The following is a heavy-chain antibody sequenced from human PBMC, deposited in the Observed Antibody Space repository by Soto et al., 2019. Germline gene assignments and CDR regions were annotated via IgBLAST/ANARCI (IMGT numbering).Heavy chain of an antibody. D-gene: IGHD3-3*01. CDR2: IVPMFGTA. CDR3: ARDGDPGYSFWSGPLGGGRFDP. J-gene: IGHJ5*02. CDR1: GGTFGNTA. Sequence: QVQLVQSGAEVKEPGSSVSVSCKTSGGTFGNTAVTWVRQAPGQGLEWIGGIVPMFGTANYAQKFQGRVTITADESTSTAYMELSSLRSDDTAVYYCARDGDPGYSFWSGPLGGGRFDPWGQGTLVTVSS. V-gene: IGHV1-69*12.